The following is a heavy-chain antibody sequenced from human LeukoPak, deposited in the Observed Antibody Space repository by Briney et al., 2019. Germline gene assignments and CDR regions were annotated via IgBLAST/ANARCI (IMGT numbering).Heavy chain of an antibody. Sequence: SETLSLTCAVYGGSFSGYYWSWIRQPPGKGLEWIGEINHSGSTNYNPSLKSRVTISVDTSKNQFSLKLSSVTAADTAVYYCARDYGDYAGAGAGWFDPWGQGTLVTVSS. J-gene: IGHJ5*02. D-gene: IGHD4-17*01. CDR1: GGSFSGYY. CDR2: INHSGST. CDR3: ARDYGDYAGAGAGWFDP. V-gene: IGHV4-34*01.